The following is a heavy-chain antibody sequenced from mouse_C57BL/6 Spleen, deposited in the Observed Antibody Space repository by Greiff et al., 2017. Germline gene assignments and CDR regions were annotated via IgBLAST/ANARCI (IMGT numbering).Heavy chain of an antibody. J-gene: IGHJ2*01. CDR2: IYPGDGDT. Sequence: VKLVESGAELVKPGASVKISCKASGYAFSSYWMNWVKQRPGKGLEWIGQIYPGDGDTNYNGKFKGKATLTADKSSSTAYMQLSSLTSEDSAVYFCARSGKLKDFDYWGQGTTRTVSS. CDR1: GYAFSSYW. D-gene: IGHD1-3*01. CDR3: ARSGKLKDFDY. V-gene: IGHV1-80*01.